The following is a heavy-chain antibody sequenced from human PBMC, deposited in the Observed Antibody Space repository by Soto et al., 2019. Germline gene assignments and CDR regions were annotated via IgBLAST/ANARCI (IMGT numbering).Heavy chain of an antibody. Sequence: GGSLRLSCTASGFTFSNYAMSWVRQAPGKGPEWVSALSGNAGSTHYADSVRGRFSISRDNSKSTLYLQMNSLRAEDTAAYYCAKEGQFTSGYYFDYWGQGTLVTVSS. CDR3: AKEGQFTSGYYFDY. D-gene: IGHD6-19*01. J-gene: IGHJ4*02. V-gene: IGHV3-23*01. CDR1: GFTFSNYA. CDR2: LSGNAGST.